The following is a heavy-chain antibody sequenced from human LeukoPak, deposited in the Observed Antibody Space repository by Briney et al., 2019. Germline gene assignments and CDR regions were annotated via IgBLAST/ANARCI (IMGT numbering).Heavy chain of an antibody. Sequence: SETLSLTCTVSGGSISSSSFYWGWIRQPPGKGLEWIGSIYYSGSTYYNPSLKSRLTISVDTSKNQFSLKLSSVTAADTAVYYCAREVGVAAAGTWGQGTLVTVSS. J-gene: IGHJ5*02. CDR3: AREVGVAAAGT. V-gene: IGHV4-39*07. CDR1: GGSISSSSFY. D-gene: IGHD6-13*01. CDR2: IYYSGST.